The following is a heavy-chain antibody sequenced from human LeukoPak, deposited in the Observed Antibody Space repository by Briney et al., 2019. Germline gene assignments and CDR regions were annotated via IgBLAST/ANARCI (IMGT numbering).Heavy chain of an antibody. V-gene: IGHV3-21*01. CDR3: ARGDTSLQRNDALDI. Sequence: PSETLSLTCTVSGGSIRGYFWTWIRQPPGKGLEWVSSISLTSNDIYYAASVRGRFIISRDNAKNLLSLQMNSLRAEDTALYYCARGDTSLQRNDALDIWGQGTMVSVSS. D-gene: IGHD2/OR15-2a*01. J-gene: IGHJ3*02. CDR1: GGSIRGYF. CDR2: ISLTSNDI.